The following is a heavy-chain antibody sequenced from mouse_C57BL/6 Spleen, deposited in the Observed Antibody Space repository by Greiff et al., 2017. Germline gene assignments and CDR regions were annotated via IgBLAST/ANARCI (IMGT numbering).Heavy chain of an antibody. D-gene: IGHD2-3*01. J-gene: IGHJ1*03. Sequence: EVQVVESGPGLVKPSQSLSLTCSVTGYSITSGYYWNWIRQFPGNKLEWMGYISYDGSNNYNPTLKNRISITRDTSKNQFFLKLNSVTTEDTATYYCASLYDYGYFDVWGTGTTVTVSS. CDR3: ASLYDYGYFDV. CDR1: GYSITSGYY. V-gene: IGHV3-6*01. CDR2: ISYDGSN.